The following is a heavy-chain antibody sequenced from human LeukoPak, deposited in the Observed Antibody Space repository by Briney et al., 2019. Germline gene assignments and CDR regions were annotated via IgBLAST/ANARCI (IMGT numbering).Heavy chain of an antibody. D-gene: IGHD6-19*01. V-gene: IGHV3-7*03. CDR3: ARDPGRQYSSIADV. CDR1: GFTFSSYW. J-gene: IGHJ6*02. CDR2: IKEDGTKK. Sequence: GGSLRLSCAASGFTFSSYWMSWVRQAPGKGLEWLANIKEDGTKKYYVDSVKGRFTISRDNAKNSLYLQMDSLRAEDTAVYYCARDPGRQYSSIADVWGQGTTVTVSS.